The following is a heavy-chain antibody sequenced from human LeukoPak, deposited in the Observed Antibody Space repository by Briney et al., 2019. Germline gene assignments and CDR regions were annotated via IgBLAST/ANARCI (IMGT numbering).Heavy chain of an antibody. V-gene: IGHV3-64*01. CDR3: ARDASDIVVVPAAVGPFDY. J-gene: IGHJ4*02. CDR2: ISRNGGGT. D-gene: IGHD2-2*01. CDR1: GFTFSSYW. Sequence: GGSLRLSCAASGFTFSSYWMSWVRQAPGKGLEYVSVISRNGGGTHYANSVKGRFTISRDNPKNTLYLQMGSLRAEDMGVYYCARDASDIVVVPAAVGPFDYWGQGTLVTVSS.